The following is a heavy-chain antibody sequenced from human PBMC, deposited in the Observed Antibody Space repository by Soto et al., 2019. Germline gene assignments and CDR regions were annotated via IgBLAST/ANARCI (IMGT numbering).Heavy chain of an antibody. D-gene: IGHD6-19*01. CDR3: ARTAGPTPFDP. J-gene: IGHJ5*02. V-gene: IGHV1-18*01. CDR2: INTYNGNS. CDR1: GDTLTNYA. Sequence: GASVKVSCKASGDTLTNYAISWVRQAPGQGPEWMGWINTYNGNSNYAQKFQGRVTMTTDTSTSTAYMELRSLRSDDTAVYYCARTAGPTPFDPWGQGTPVTVSS.